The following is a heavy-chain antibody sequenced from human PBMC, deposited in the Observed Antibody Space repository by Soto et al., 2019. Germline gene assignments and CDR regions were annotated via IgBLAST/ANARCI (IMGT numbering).Heavy chain of an antibody. D-gene: IGHD3-22*01. Sequence: GGSLRLSCAASGFTFSSYAMSWVRQAPGKGLEWVSAISGSGGSTYYADSVKGRFTISRDNSKNTLYLQMNSLRAEDTAVYYCAKDYDSSGYYYAPPDYWGQGTLVTVSS. V-gene: IGHV3-23*01. J-gene: IGHJ4*02. CDR2: ISGSGGST. CDR3: AKDYDSSGYYYAPPDY. CDR1: GFTFSSYA.